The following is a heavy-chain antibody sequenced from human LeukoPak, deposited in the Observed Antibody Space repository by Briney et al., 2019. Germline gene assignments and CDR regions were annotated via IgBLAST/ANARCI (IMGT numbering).Heavy chain of an antibody. D-gene: IGHD3/OR15-3a*01. CDR3: ARGPFRMTIYGLIRGEGWFDP. Sequence: PSETLSLTCAVSSGSMNSGSYYWGWLRQPPGKGLEWIVYVSDSGNTYYNPSLQRRVSISIDTSRDQFSLNLSSVTAADTAVYCARGPFRMTIYGLIRGEGWFDPWGQGTRVTVSS. CDR1: SGSMNSGSYY. V-gene: IGHV4-61*01. CDR2: VSDSGNT. J-gene: IGHJ5*02.